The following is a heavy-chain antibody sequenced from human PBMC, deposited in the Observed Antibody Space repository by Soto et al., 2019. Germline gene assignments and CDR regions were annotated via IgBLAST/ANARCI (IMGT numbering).Heavy chain of an antibody. CDR2: INPFDGSR. CDR3: AKGRGLEY. CDR1: GYTFTSYY. D-gene: IGHD1-1*01. V-gene: IGHV1-46*01. Sequence: ASVKVSCKASGYTFTSYYMHWVRQAPGQGLEWMGRINPFDGSRMFAQSFQGRVTISRDNAKSSLYLQMNSLRAEDTAVYYCAKGRGLEYWGQGTLVTVSS. J-gene: IGHJ4*02.